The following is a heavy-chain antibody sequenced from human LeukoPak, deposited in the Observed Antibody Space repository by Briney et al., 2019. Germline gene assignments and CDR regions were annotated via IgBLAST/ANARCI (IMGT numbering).Heavy chain of an antibody. CDR1: GFNVSSNY. D-gene: IGHD6-13*01. Sequence: ESLRLSCAASGFNVSSNYMSWVRQASGRGLEWVSALYSGGYTDYADSVRGRFTISRDNSKNTLYLQMNRLRADDSAVYYCAKTVPSSGFAVDYWGQGSLVTVSS. V-gene: IGHV3-53*01. CDR2: LYSGGYT. CDR3: AKTVPSSGFAVDY. J-gene: IGHJ4*02.